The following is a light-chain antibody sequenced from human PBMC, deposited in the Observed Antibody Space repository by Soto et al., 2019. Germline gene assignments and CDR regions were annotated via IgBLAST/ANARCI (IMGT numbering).Light chain of an antibody. CDR2: QDK. V-gene: IGLV3-1*01. Sequence: SSELTQPPSVSVFPGQTASITCSGDKRGDKYTCWYQQKAGQSPVLVIFQDKKRPSGIPERFSGSNSGNTATLTICGTQAMDEADYYCQAWEGSTAFGGGTKLTVL. CDR1: KRGDKY. CDR3: QAWEGSTA. J-gene: IGLJ2*01.